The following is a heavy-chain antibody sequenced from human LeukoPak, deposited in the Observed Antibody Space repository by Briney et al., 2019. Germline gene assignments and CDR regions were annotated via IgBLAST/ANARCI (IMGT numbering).Heavy chain of an antibody. V-gene: IGHV3-53*01. CDR2: IYSGGST. Sequence: GGSLRLSCASSGFTFSSYAMSWVRQAPGKGLEWVSVIYSGGSTYYADSVKGRFTISRDNSKNTLYLQMNSLRAEDTAVYYCARISQDDAFDIWGQGTMVTVSS. J-gene: IGHJ3*02. CDR1: GFTFSSYA. D-gene: IGHD3-16*01. CDR3: ARISQDDAFDI.